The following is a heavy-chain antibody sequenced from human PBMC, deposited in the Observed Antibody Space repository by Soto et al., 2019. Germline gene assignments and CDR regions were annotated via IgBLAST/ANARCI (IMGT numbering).Heavy chain of an antibody. Sequence: SVKVSCKASGGTFSRYAISWVRQAPGQGLEWMGGIIPIFGTANYAQKFQGRVTITADESTSTAYMELSSLRSEDTAVYYCAREGSSSSGVDYWGQGTLVTVSS. V-gene: IGHV1-69*13. CDR2: IIPIFGTA. D-gene: IGHD6-6*01. J-gene: IGHJ4*02. CDR1: GGTFSRYA. CDR3: AREGSSSSGVDY.